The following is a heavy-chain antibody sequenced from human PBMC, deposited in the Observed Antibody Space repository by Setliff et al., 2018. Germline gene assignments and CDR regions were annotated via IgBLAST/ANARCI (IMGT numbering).Heavy chain of an antibody. CDR1: GFTFSSSA. CDR3: AKHGAYNDFLTGYNFYYDMDV. D-gene: IGHD3-9*01. Sequence: GGSLRLSCAASGFTFSSSAMAWVRQAPWKELEWVSAISSTITSTYYADSVKGRFTISRDNSKNTLYLQMNSLRAEDTAVYYCAKHGAYNDFLTGYNFYYDMDVWGQGTTVTVSS. V-gene: IGHV3-23*01. J-gene: IGHJ6*02. CDR2: ISSTITST.